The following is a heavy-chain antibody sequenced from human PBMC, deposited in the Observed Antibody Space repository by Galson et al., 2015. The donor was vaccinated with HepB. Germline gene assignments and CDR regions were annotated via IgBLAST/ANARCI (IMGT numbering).Heavy chain of an antibody. V-gene: IGHV5-51*01. J-gene: IGHJ6*02. Sequence: QSGAEVKKPGESLKISCKGSGYSFSNYWIGWVRQMPGKGLEWMGIIYPGDSDTRYSPSFQGQVTISADKSISTAYLQWSSLKASDTAMYYCARGFGPTSYYYYGMDVWGQGTTVTVSS. CDR1: GYSFSNYW. CDR2: IYPGDSDT. D-gene: IGHD3-16*01. CDR3: ARGFGPTSYYYYGMDV.